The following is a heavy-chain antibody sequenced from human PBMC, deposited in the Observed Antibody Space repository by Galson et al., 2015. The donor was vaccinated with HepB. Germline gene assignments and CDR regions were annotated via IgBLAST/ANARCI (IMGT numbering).Heavy chain of an antibody. J-gene: IGHJ5*02. CDR1: GGSISSGSYY. CDR3: ARQSSTAAGLYNWFDP. CDR2: IYTSGST. V-gene: IGHV4-61*02. D-gene: IGHD6-13*01. Sequence: TLSLTCTVSGGSISSGSYYWSWIRQPAGKGLEWIGRIYTSGSTNYNPSLKSRVTISVDTSKNQFSLKLSSVTAADTAVYYCARQSSTAAGLYNWFDPWGQGTLVTVSS.